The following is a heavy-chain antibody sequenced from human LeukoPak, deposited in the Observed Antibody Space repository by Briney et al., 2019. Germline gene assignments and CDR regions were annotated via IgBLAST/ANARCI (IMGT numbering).Heavy chain of an antibody. J-gene: IGHJ5*02. V-gene: IGHV3-21*01. D-gene: IGHD3-10*01. CDR2: ISSSSSYI. Sequence: GGSLRLSCAASGFTFSSYSMNWVRQAPGKGLEWVSSISSSSSYIYYADSVKGRFTISRDNAKNSLYLQMDSLRDEDTAVYYCARRRITSFIWFDRWGQGTLVTVS. CDR1: GFTFSSYS. CDR3: ARRRITSFIWFDR.